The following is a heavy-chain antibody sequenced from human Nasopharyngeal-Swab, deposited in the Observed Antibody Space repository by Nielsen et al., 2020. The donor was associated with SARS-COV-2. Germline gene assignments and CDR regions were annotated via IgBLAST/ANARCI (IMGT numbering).Heavy chain of an antibody. Sequence: SETLSLTCAVYGGSFSSYYWSWIRQPPGKGLEWIGEINHSGNTNYNPSLKSRVTISVDTSKNQFSLKLSSVTAADTAVYYCARGRAYCGGDCYSRFDYWGQGTLVTVSS. CDR3: ARGRAYCGGDCYSRFDY. D-gene: IGHD2-21*02. CDR2: INHSGNT. V-gene: IGHV4-34*01. J-gene: IGHJ4*02. CDR1: GGSFSSYY.